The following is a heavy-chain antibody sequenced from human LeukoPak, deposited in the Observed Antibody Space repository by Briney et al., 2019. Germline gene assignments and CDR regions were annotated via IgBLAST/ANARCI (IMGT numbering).Heavy chain of an antibody. CDR1: GYTFTGYY. Sequence: ASVKVSCKASGYTFTGYYMHWVPQAPGQGLEWMGWMNPNSDNTGYAQKFQGRVTMTRNTSISTAYMELSSLRSEDTAVYYCARAYNWNDFGYWGQGTLVTVSS. J-gene: IGHJ4*02. V-gene: IGHV1-8*02. CDR2: MNPNSDNT. D-gene: IGHD1-1*01. CDR3: ARAYNWNDFGY.